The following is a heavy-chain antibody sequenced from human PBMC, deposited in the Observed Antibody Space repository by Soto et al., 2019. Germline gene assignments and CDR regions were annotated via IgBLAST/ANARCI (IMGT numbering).Heavy chain of an antibody. CDR3: ARDPARWELPDSMAL. D-gene: IGHD1-26*01. V-gene: IGHV4-59*01. J-gene: IGHJ6*02. CDR2: IYYSGST. Sequence: QVQLQESGPGLVKPSETLSLTCTVSGGSISSYYWNWIRQPPGKGLEWIGYIYYSGSTNYNPSLKSLVTISVDTSQNRGPLELRSVTAADTAVYYCARDPARWELPDSMALWGQGTTVTVSS. CDR1: GGSISSYY.